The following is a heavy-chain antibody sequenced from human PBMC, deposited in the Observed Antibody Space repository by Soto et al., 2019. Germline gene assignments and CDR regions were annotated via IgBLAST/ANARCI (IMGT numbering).Heavy chain of an antibody. CDR1: GGSFSGYH. Sequence: SETLSLTCSVYGGSFSGYHWSWIRQLPGKGLDLIGEINHSGSTNYNPSLKSRVTISVHTSNNQSSLNLSSVTAADXAVFYCATGPGTMSTNWFAPSAQATLLTVSS. CDR2: INHSGST. D-gene: IGHD1-1*01. J-gene: IGHJ5*02. V-gene: IGHV4-34*01. CDR3: ATGPGTMSTNWFAP.